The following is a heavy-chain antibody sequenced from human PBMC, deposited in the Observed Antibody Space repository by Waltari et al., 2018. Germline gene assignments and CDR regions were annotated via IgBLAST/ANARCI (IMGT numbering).Heavy chain of an antibody. J-gene: IGHJ3*02. CDR2: ISSSSSTI. V-gene: IGHV3-48*01. CDR1: GFTFSSSS. D-gene: IGHD3-3*01. CDR3: ARERTRYDFWSGYEPHAFDI. Sequence: EVQLVESGGGLVQPGGSLRLSCAASGFTFSSSSMNWVRPAPGKGLAWVSYISSSSSTIYYADSVKGRFTISRDNAKNSLYLQMNSLRAEDTAVYYCARERTRYDFWSGYEPHAFDIWGQGTMVTVSS.